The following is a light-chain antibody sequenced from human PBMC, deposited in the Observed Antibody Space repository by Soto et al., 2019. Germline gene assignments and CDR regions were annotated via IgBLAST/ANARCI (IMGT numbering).Light chain of an antibody. Sequence: DIQMTQSPSFLSASVGDRVTITCRASQAISNYLNWYQQKPGKAPNLLIFGAKTLQSGVPSRFSGSGYGTDFTLTISRLEPEDFAVYYCQQYGSSGTFGQGTKVDIK. CDR1: QAISNY. J-gene: IGKJ1*01. CDR2: GAK. V-gene: IGKV1-39*02. CDR3: QQYGSSGT.